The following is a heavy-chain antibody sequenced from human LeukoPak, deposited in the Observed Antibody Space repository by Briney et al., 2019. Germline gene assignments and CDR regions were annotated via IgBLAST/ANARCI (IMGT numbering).Heavy chain of an antibody. CDR3: AGHYRNYYYYNRVV. Sequence: ASVKVSCKASGGTFSSYAISWVRQAPGQGLEWMGGIIPIFGTANYAQKFQGRVTITADESTSTAYMELSSLRSEDTAVYYCAGHYRNYYYYNRVVGGKGPRVPVPS. CDR1: GGTFSSYA. D-gene: IGHD1-26*01. CDR2: IIPIFGTA. V-gene: IGHV1-69*13. J-gene: IGHJ6*03.